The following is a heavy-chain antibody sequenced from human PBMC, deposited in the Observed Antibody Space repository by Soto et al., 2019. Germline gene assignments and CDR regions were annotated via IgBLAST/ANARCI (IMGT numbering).Heavy chain of an antibody. J-gene: IGHJ4*02. Sequence: EVQLLESGGGFVQPGGSLRLSCTASGVGLSTYAISWVRQAPGKGLEWVSVISGNSGKTDYADSVKGRFSISRDKSESTVYLPMNRMRAEDTAVYYCALPSCGGDCYSPFDYWGQGTLVNVSS. D-gene: IGHD2-21*02. CDR1: GVGLSTYA. V-gene: IGHV3-23*01. CDR3: ALPSCGGDCYSPFDY. CDR2: ISGNSGKT.